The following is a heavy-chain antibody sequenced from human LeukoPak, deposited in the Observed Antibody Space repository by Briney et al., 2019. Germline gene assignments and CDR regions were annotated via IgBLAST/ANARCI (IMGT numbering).Heavy chain of an antibody. V-gene: IGHV3-23*01. Sequence: GGSLRLSCAASGFTFSTYAMSWVRQVPGKGPEWVSTVTNNGASTYYADSAKGRFTISRDNSKNTLFLHMDSLRGEDTAVYKCAKNWGPYYFDSWGQGALVTVSS. CDR3: AKNWGPYYFDS. CDR2: VTNNGAST. J-gene: IGHJ4*02. CDR1: GFTFSTYA. D-gene: IGHD7-27*01.